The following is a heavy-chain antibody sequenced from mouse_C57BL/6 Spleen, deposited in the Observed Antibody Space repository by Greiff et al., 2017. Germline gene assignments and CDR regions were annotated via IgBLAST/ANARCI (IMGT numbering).Heavy chain of an antibody. J-gene: IGHJ1*03. CDR2: IDPSDSYT. V-gene: IGHV1-69*01. CDR1: GYTFTSYW. Sequence: QVQLQQPGAELVMPGASVKLSCKASGYTFTSYWMHWVKQRPGQGLEWIGEIDPSDSYTNYNQKFKGKSTLTVDKSSSTASMQLSSLTSEDSAVYYCARSGITTVVATYWYFDVWGTGTTVTVSS. D-gene: IGHD1-1*01. CDR3: ARSGITTVVATYWYFDV.